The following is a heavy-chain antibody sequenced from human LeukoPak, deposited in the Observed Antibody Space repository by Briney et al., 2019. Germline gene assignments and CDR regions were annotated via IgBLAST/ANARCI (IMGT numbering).Heavy chain of an antibody. CDR3: AREGPYRYFDY. V-gene: IGHV4-30-4*01. CDR1: GGSISSGDYY. D-gene: IGHD5-18*01. Sequence: PSETLSLTCTVSGGSISSGDYYWSWIRQPPGKGLEWIGYIYYSGSTYYNPSLKSRVTISVDTSKNQFSLKLSSVTAADTAVYYCAREGPYRYFDYWGQGALVTVSS. CDR2: IYYSGST. J-gene: IGHJ4*02.